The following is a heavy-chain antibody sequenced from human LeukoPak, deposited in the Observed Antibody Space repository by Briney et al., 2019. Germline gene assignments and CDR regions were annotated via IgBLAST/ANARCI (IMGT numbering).Heavy chain of an antibody. CDR1: GYTYTSHG. CDR2: ISAYNRDT. J-gene: IGHJ4*02. D-gene: IGHD6-19*01. Sequence: GASVMVSCKASGYTYTSHGITWVRQAPGQGLEWMGWISAYNRDTKYAQNFQGRVTMITEASTNTAYMELRSLRSDDTAVYYCARDPSNTSGWSPYFDYWGQGTLVTVSS. CDR3: ARDPSNTSGWSPYFDY. V-gene: IGHV1-18*04.